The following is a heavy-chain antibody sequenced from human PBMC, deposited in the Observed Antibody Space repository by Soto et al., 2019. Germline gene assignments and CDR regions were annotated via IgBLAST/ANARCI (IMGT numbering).Heavy chain of an antibody. CDR2: ISYDGSNK. V-gene: IGHV3-30*18. Sequence: GGSLRLSCAASGFTFISYGMHWVRQAPGKGLEWVAVISYDGSNKYYADSVKGRFTISRDNSKNTLYLQMNSLRAEDTAVYYCAKDWASYYYGMDVWGQGTTVTVSS. D-gene: IGHD3-16*01. CDR3: AKDWASYYYGMDV. CDR1: GFTFISYG. J-gene: IGHJ6*02.